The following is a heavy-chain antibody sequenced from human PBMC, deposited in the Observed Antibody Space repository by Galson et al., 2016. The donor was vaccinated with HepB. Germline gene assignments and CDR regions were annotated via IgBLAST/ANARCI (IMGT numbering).Heavy chain of an antibody. Sequence: SLRLSCAASGISFSNAWMSWVRQAPGKGLEWVGRIKSKTYGATTDYAAPVKGRFTISRDDSKNTLYLQMNSLKTEDTAVNYCTISDCSTSTCYKPESYFYYYGMDVWGQGTTVTVSS. CDR2: IKSKTYGATT. V-gene: IGHV3-15*01. CDR1: GISFSNAW. D-gene: IGHD2-2*02. CDR3: TISDCSTSTCYKPESYFYYYGMDV. J-gene: IGHJ6*02.